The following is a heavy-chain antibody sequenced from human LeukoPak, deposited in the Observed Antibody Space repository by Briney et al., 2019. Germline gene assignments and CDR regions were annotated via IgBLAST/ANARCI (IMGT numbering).Heavy chain of an antibody. Sequence: GGSLRLSCAASGFTFSSYSMNWVRQAPGKGLEWVSYISSSSSTIYYSDSVKGRFTISRDNSKNTLYLQMNSLRAEDTAVYYCARRAGAYSHPYDYWGQGTLVTVSS. V-gene: IGHV3-48*01. CDR2: ISSSSSTI. CDR3: ARRAGAYSHPYDY. J-gene: IGHJ4*02. D-gene: IGHD4/OR15-4a*01. CDR1: GFTFSSYS.